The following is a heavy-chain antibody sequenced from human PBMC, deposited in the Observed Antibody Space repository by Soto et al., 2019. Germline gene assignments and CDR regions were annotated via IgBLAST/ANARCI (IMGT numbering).Heavy chain of an antibody. Sequence: PGGSLRLSCAASGFTFSSYWMHWVRQAPGKGLEWVSRINSDGSSTNYADSVKGRFTISRDNAKNTLYLQMNSLRAGDTAVYYCVRAYDYWGQGTLVTVSS. CDR3: VRAYDY. J-gene: IGHJ4*02. V-gene: IGHV3-74*01. CDR2: INSDGSST. CDR1: GFTFSSYW.